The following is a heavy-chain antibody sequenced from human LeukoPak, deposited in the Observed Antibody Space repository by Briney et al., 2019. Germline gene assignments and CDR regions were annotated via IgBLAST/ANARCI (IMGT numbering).Heavy chain of an antibody. CDR3: VGVRYTNVLTAY. J-gene: IGHJ4*02. CDR2: INSGSAGSK. V-gene: IGHV3-23*01. CDR1: GWSFINYA. D-gene: IGHD3-16*01. Sequence: GWALRVSCVASGWSFINYAMTGVRQARGKGVEGVSSINSGSAGSKSYADPVRGRSTITRNNSKNTLYLQVNNLRADDTAIYFCVGVRYTNVLTAYWGQGTLVIAYS.